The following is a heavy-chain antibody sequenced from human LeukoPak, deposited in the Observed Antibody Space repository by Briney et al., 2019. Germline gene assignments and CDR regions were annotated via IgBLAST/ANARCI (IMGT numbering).Heavy chain of an antibody. V-gene: IGHV4-59*01. CDR3: AREGCSSTSCYAGAAFDI. CDR1: GGSISSYY. CDR2: IYYSGST. Sequence: SETLSLTCTVSGGSISSYYWSWIRQPPGKGLERIGYIYYSGSTNYNPSLKSRVTISVDTSKNQFSLKLSSVTAADTAVYYCAREGCSSTSCYAGAAFDIWGQGTMVTVSS. J-gene: IGHJ3*02. D-gene: IGHD2-2*01.